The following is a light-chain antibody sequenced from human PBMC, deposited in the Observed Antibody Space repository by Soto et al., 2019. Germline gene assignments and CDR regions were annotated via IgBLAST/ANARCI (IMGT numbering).Light chain of an antibody. V-gene: IGLV1-44*01. CDR1: SSNIGSIT. CDR3: ATWDGSLPGWV. J-gene: IGLJ3*02. CDR2: NNH. Sequence: QSVLTQPPSASGTPGQRLTISCCGGSSNIGSITVNWYQQLPGTAPKLLIYNNHQRPSGVPDRFSGSKSGTSASLAISGLQSEDEADYYCATWDGSLPGWVFGGGTKLTVL.